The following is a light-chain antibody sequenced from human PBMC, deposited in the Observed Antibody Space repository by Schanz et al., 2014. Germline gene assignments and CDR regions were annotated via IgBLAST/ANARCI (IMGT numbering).Light chain of an antibody. CDR1: SSNIGAGYD. J-gene: IGLJ2*01. CDR3: CSYADTYTSLV. CDR2: GNN. Sequence: QSVLTQPPSVSGAPGQRVTISCTGSSSNIGAGYDVHWYQQFPGRAPKLVIYGNNNRPSGVPHRFSGSKSGASASLAITGLQAEDEAHYYCCSYADTYTSLVFGGGTKLTVL. V-gene: IGLV1-40*01.